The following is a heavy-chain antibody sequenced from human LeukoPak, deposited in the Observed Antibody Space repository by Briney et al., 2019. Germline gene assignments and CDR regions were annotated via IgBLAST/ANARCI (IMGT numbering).Heavy chain of an antibody. J-gene: IGHJ4*02. CDR3: ARETTVTTNFDY. D-gene: IGHD4-17*01. Sequence: SGTLSLTCTVSGGSISSSSYYWGWIRQPPGKGLEWIGSIYHSGSAYYNPSLKSRVTISVDTSKNQFSLKLSSVTAADTAVYYCARETTVTTNFDYWGQGTLVTVSS. CDR2: IYHSGSA. CDR1: GGSISSSSYY. V-gene: IGHV4-39*07.